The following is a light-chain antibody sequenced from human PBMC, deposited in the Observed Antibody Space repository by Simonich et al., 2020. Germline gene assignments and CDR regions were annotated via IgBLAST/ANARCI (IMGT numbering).Light chain of an antibody. J-gene: IGLJ2*01. CDR1: NSDVGGYNY. Sequence: QSALTQPASVSGSPGQSITISCTGTNSDVGGYNYVSWYQQHPGKAPKLMIYDVSNRPSWVSNRFAGSQSGNTASLTISGLQAEDEADYYCSSYTSSSTLVVFGGGTKLTVL. CDR2: DVS. V-gene: IGLV2-14*03. CDR3: SSYTSSSTLVV.